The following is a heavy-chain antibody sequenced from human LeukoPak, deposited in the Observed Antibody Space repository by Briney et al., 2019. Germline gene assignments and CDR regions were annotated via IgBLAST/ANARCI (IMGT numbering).Heavy chain of an antibody. CDR2: ISGSGGST. Sequence: GGSLRLSCAASGFTFSSYAMSRVRQAPGKGLEWVSAISGSGGSTYYADSVKGRFTISRDNSKNTLYLQMNSLRAEDTAVYYCAKVIVGRSHFDYWGQGTLVTVSS. CDR1: GFTFSSYA. J-gene: IGHJ4*02. V-gene: IGHV3-23*01. D-gene: IGHD1-26*01. CDR3: AKVIVGRSHFDY.